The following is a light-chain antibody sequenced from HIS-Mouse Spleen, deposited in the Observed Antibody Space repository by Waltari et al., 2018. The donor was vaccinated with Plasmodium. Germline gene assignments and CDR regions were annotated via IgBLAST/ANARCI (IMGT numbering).Light chain of an antibody. J-gene: IGLJ3*02. CDR3: MIWPSNASGV. Sequence: QPVLTQPPSSSASPGESARLTGTLPSYINVCSYNIYWYQQKPGSPPRYLLYYYSDSDKGQDSGVPSRFSGSKDASANTGILLISGLQSEDEADYYCMIWPSNASGVFGGGTKLTVL. CDR2: YYSDSDK. V-gene: IGLV5-37*01. CDR1: SYINVCSYN.